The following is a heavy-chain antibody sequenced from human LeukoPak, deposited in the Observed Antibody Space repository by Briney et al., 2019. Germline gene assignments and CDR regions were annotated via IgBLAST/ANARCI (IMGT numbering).Heavy chain of an antibody. CDR2: INPNSGGT. V-gene: IGHV1-2*02. Sequence: ASVKVSCKASGYTFTGNYMHWVRQAPGQGLEWMGWINPNSGGTNYAQKFQGRVTMTRDTSISTAYMELSRLRSDDTAVYYCARDAIAAAGTQLPYYYYYMDVWGKGTTVTISS. D-gene: IGHD6-13*01. CDR3: ARDAIAAAGTQLPYYYYYMDV. J-gene: IGHJ6*03. CDR1: GYTFTGNY.